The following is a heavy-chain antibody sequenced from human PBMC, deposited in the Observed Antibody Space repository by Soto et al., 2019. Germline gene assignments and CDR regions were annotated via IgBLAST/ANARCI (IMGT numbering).Heavy chain of an antibody. Sequence: QVQLIQSGAELKRPGSSVKVSCKASGDTFSSYSITWLRQAPGQRLEWMGGIIPIFATPTYAQKFQGRVAINAHDATSTDYMELTSLKSEDTDVYYCARGHAIWNYFAKWGQGQQHSVSS. CDR1: GDTFSSYS. CDR2: IIPIFATP. V-gene: IGHV1-69*01. J-gene: IGHJ3*02. D-gene: IGHD1-7*01. CDR3: ARGHAIWNYFAK.